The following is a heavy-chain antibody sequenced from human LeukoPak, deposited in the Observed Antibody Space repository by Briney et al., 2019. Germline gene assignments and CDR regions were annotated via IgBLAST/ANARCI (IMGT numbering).Heavy chain of an antibody. V-gene: IGHV3-23*01. D-gene: IGHD4/OR15-4a*01. CDR3: ARRAGAYSHPYDY. CDR2: ISGSGGRT. J-gene: IGHJ4*02. CDR1: GFSFSSYG. Sequence: PGGSLRLSCAASGFSFSSYGMNWVRQAPGKGLEWVSGISGSGGRTYYADSVKGRFTISRDNSKNTLYLQMNSLRAEDTAVYYCARRAGAYSHPYDYWGQGTLVTVSS.